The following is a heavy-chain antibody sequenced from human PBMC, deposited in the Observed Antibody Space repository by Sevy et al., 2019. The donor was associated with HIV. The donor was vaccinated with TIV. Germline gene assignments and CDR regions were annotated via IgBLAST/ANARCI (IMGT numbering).Heavy chain of an antibody. CDR2: ISHSSGAV. J-gene: IGHJ4*02. CDR1: GFSFSRYN. Sequence: GSLRLSCAASGFSFSRYNMNWVRQAPGKGLEWVSYISHSSGAVYYADSVKGRFTTSRDNAKNSLYLQMTSLRAEDTAVYYCARDSLSWIHSLDNWGQGTLVTVSS. CDR3: ARDSLSWIHSLDN. V-gene: IGHV3-48*01. D-gene: IGHD5-18*01.